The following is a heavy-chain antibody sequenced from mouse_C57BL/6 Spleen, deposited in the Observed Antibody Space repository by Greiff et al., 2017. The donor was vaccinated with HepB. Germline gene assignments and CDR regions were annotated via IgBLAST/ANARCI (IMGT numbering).Heavy chain of an antibody. CDR3: ARGGLRRDFYYAMDY. V-gene: IGHV5-17*01. D-gene: IGHD2-4*01. CDR2: ISSGSSTI. Sequence: EVQLQQSGGGLVKPGGSLKLSCAASGFTFSDYGMHWVRQAPEKGLEWVAYISSGSSTIYYADTVKGRFTISRDNAKNTLFLQMTSLRSEDTAMYYCARGGLRRDFYYAMDYWGQGTSVTVSS. J-gene: IGHJ4*01. CDR1: GFTFSDYG.